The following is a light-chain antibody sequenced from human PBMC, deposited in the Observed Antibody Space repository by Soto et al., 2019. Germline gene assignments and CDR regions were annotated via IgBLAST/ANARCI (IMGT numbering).Light chain of an antibody. V-gene: IGKV2-28*01. Sequence: DIVMTQSPLSLPVTPGEPAPISCRSSQSLLHSNGYNYLDWYLQKPGQSPQLLIYLGSNRASGVPDRFSGSGSGTDFTLKISRVEAEDVGVYYCMQALQTPWTFGQGTKGDIK. J-gene: IGKJ1*01. CDR3: MQALQTPWT. CDR1: QSLLHSNGYNY. CDR2: LGS.